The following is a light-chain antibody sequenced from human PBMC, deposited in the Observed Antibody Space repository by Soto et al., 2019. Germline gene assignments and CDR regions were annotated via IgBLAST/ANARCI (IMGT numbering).Light chain of an antibody. CDR1: SSNIGRNT. V-gene: IGLV1-44*01. Sequence: QSVLTQPPSASGTPVQRVSISCSGSSSNIGRNTVNWYQQLPGTAPKVLIYSNDQRPSGVPDRFSGSKSGTSASLAISGLQSEDEADYYCAAWDDSLNGQGVFGGGTKLTVL. J-gene: IGLJ3*02. CDR2: SND. CDR3: AAWDDSLNGQGV.